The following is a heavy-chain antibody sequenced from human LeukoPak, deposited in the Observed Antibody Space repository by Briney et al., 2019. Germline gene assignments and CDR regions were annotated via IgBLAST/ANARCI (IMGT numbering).Heavy chain of an antibody. CDR1: GYSFTSYW. J-gene: IGHJ6*02. D-gene: IGHD2/OR15-2a*01. CDR2: IYPGDSDT. CDR3: ARNSFSDEGNYYYGMDV. Sequence: GESLKISCKGSGYSFTSYWIGWVRQLPGKGLEWMGIIYPGDSDTRYSPSFQGQVTISADKSISTAYLQWSSLKASDTAMYYCARNSFSDEGNYYYGMDVWGQGTTVTVSS. V-gene: IGHV5-51*01.